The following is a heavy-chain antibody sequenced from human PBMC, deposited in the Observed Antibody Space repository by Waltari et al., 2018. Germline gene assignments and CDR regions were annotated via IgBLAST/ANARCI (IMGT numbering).Heavy chain of an antibody. CDR1: GFSFSNAW. Sequence: EVQLVESGGGLVRPGGSLRLTCVTSGFSFSNAWMCWVRQAPGKGLEWVARIKRKSEGATTDYAAPVKGRSTISRDDSKNMLSLQMYSLTVEDTAVYYCTSDTEAWGQGTQVTVTS. CDR2: IKRKSEGATT. J-gene: IGHJ5*02. V-gene: IGHV3-15*05. CDR3: TSDTEA.